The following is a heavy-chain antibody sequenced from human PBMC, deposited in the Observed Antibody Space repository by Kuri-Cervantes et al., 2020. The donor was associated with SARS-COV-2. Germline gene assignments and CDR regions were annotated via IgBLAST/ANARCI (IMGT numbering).Heavy chain of an antibody. D-gene: IGHD6-13*01. CDR2: ISYDGSNK. J-gene: IGHJ4*02. CDR1: GFSFSSYG. Sequence: GESLKISCAASGFSFSSYGMSWVRQAPGKGLEWVAVISYDGSNKYYADSVKGRFTISRDNSKNTLYLQMNSLRAEDTAVYYCARDGGLAAAGKFDYWGQGTLVTVSS. V-gene: IGHV3-30*03. CDR3: ARDGGLAAAGKFDY.